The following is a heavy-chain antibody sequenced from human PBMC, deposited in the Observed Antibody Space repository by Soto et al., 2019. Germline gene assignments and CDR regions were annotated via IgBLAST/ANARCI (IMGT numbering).Heavy chain of an antibody. CDR2: IIPIFGTA. Sequence: PSVKVSCKASGGTFSSYAISWVRQAPGQGLEWMGGIIPIFGTANYAQKFQGRVTITADESTSTAYMELSSLRSEDTAVYYCARVLSNAYYDSRGYYGDAFDIWGQGTMVTVSS. V-gene: IGHV1-69*13. D-gene: IGHD3-22*01. J-gene: IGHJ3*02. CDR3: ARVLSNAYYDSRGYYGDAFDI. CDR1: GGTFSSYA.